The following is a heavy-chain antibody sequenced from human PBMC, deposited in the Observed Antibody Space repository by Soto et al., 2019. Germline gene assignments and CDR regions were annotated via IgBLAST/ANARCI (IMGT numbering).Heavy chain of an antibody. V-gene: IGHV3-48*01. CDR1: GFTFSTYS. CDR2: ISSGGGTI. CDR3: ARLYCTGGACPSDY. Sequence: EVQLVESGGGLVQPGGSLRLSCAASGFTFSTYSMNWVRQAPGRGLEWVSYISSGGGTIYYADSVKGRFTISRDNATNSLYLQINSLRAEDTAVYYCARLYCTGGACPSDYWGQGTLITVSS. J-gene: IGHJ4*02. D-gene: IGHD2-8*02.